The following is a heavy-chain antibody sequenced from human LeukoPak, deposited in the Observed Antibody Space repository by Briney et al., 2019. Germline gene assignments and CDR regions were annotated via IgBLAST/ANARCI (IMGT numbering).Heavy chain of an antibody. Sequence: PGESLKISCXGSGYSFTSYWIGWVRQMPGKGLEWMGIIYPGDSDTRYSPSFQGQVTISADKSISTTYLQWSSLKASDTAMYYCARHYPAYDFWSGAPIDYFDYWGQGTLVTVSS. J-gene: IGHJ4*02. CDR3: ARHYPAYDFWSGAPIDYFDY. CDR2: IYPGDSDT. D-gene: IGHD3-3*01. V-gene: IGHV5-51*01. CDR1: GYSFTSYW.